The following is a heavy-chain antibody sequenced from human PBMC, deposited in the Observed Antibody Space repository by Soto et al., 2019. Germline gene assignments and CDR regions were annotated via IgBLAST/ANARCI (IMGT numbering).Heavy chain of an antibody. Sequence: SGPTLVNPTQTLTLTCTFSGFSLSTSAMCVSWIRQPPGKALEWLARIDWDDDKYYSTSLKTRLTISKDTSKNQVVLTMTNMDLVDTATYYCARYSSRWTRVDYWGQGTLVTVSS. D-gene: IGHD6-19*01. J-gene: IGHJ4*02. CDR2: IDWDDDK. V-gene: IGHV2-70*11. CDR1: GFSLSTSAMC. CDR3: ARYSSRWTRVDY.